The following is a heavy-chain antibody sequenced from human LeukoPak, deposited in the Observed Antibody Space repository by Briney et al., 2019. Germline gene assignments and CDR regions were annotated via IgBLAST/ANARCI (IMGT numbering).Heavy chain of an antibody. CDR3: ARRWFGSPDY. CDR1: GFTFSDYY. CDR2: ITGSTYT. D-gene: IGHD3-10*01. V-gene: IGHV3-11*03. Sequence: GGSLRLSCVASGFTFSDYYMSWIRQAPGKGLEWVSYITGSTYTNYADSVKGRFTISRDDAKNSLNLQMDSLRAEDTAVYYCARRWFGSPDYWGQGTLVTVSS. J-gene: IGHJ4*02.